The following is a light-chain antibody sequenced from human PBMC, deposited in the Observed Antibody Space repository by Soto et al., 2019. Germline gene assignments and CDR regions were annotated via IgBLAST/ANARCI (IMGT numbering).Light chain of an antibody. CDR3: CSYADTHTSP. Sequence: QSALTQPRSVSGSPGQSVTISCTGTSCDVGAYNYISWYQQHPGKAPKFLIYDVNKRPSGVPDRFFGSKSGNTASLTISGLQPEDEADYYCCSYADTHTSPFAPGPKVTVL. CDR2: DVN. J-gene: IGLJ1*01. CDR1: SCDVGAYNY. V-gene: IGLV2-11*01.